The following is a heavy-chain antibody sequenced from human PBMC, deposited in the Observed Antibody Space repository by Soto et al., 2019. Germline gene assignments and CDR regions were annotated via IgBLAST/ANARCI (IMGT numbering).Heavy chain of an antibody. CDR3: AKGSHYYGSRIPGYYGMDV. CDR1: GFTFSRYG. D-gene: IGHD3-10*01. CDR2: ISHDGSNN. J-gene: IGHJ6*02. V-gene: IGHV3-30*18. Sequence: GGSLRLSCAASGFTFSRYGMHWFRQAPGKGLEWVAVISHDGSNNYYADSVKGRFTISRDNSKNTLYLQMNSLRAEDTAVYYCAKGSHYYGSRIPGYYGMDVWGQGTTVTVSS.